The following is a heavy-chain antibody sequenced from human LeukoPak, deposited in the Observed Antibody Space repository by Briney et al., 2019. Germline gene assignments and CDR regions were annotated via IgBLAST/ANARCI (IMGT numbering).Heavy chain of an antibody. V-gene: IGHV3-74*01. CDR1: GFTFSSYW. D-gene: IGHD6-6*01. J-gene: IGHJ6*03. CDR3: ASSGSSSTGYYYYYYMDV. CDR2: INSDGSST. Sequence: GGSLRLSCAASGFTFSSYWMHWVRQAPGKGLVWVSRINSDGSSTSYADSVKGRFTISRDNAKNSLYLQMNSLRAEDTAVYYCASSGSSSTGYYYYYYMDVWGKGTTVTVSS.